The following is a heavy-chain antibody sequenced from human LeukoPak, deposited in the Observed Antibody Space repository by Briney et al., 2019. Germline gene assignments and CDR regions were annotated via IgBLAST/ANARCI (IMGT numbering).Heavy chain of an antibody. V-gene: IGHV3-74*01. D-gene: IGHD1-26*01. CDR1: GFTFSSYW. CDR2: INSDGSST. J-gene: IGHJ4*02. Sequence: GGSLRLSCAASGFTFSSYWVHWVRQAPGKGLVWVSRINSDGSSTSYADSVKGRFTISRDNAKNTLYLQMNSLRAEDTAVYYCAREVVGATAEFDYWGQGTLVTVSS. CDR3: AREVVGATAEFDY.